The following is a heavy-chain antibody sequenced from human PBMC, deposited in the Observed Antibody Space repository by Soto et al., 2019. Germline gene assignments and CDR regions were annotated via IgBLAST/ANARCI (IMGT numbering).Heavy chain of an antibody. J-gene: IGHJ4*02. CDR1: GFTFSSYW. CDR2: IASDETRI. V-gene: IGHV3-74*01. D-gene: IGHD3-10*01. CDR3: ARGAFRACYLDS. Sequence: EVQLVESGGGFVQPGGSLRLSCAASGFTFSSYWIHWFRQVPGAGLVWVSRIASDETRINYEDSVESRFFISRDNAKNTVYLELNSLRVEDTAVYYCARGAFRACYLDSWGQGTLVTVSS.